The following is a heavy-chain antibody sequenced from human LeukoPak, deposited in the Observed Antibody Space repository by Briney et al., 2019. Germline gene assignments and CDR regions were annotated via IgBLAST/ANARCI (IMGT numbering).Heavy chain of an antibody. V-gene: IGHV1-2*02. CDR3: ARVRYRLAETYIDY. CDR1: GNIFTGYY. Sequence: ASVKVSCKASGNIFTGYYMHWVRQAPGQGLEWMGWINPNSGDTNYAQKFQGRVTMTRDTSISTAYMELSRLRSDDTAVYYCARVRYRLAETYIDYWGQGTLVTVSS. J-gene: IGHJ4*02. CDR2: INPNSGDT. D-gene: IGHD3-16*01.